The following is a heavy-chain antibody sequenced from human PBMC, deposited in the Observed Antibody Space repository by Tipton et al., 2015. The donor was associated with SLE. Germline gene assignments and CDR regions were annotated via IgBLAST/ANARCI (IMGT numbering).Heavy chain of an antibody. CDR2: INPSGGST. J-gene: IGHJ4*02. Sequence: QVQLVQSGAEVKKPGASVKVSCKASGYTFTSYYMHWVRQAPGQGLEWMGIINPSGGSTSYAQKFQGRVTMTRDTSTSTVYMELSSLRSEDTAVYYCARDPSGRIAVAAYFDYWGQGTLVTVSS. V-gene: IGHV1-46*03. D-gene: IGHD6-19*01. CDR1: GYTFTSYY. CDR3: ARDPSGRIAVAAYFDY.